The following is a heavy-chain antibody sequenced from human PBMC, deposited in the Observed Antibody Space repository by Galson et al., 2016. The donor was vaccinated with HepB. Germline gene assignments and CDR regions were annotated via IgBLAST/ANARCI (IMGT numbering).Heavy chain of an antibody. CDR3: ARHRGVNGGELQY. Sequence: QSGAEVKKPGESLRISCKASGYSFLTYWIGWVRQMPGKGLEWMGIIYPGDPDARYRASFQGQVTISVDNYISTAYLQWSSLKTSDTATYHCARHRGVNGGELQYWGQGTLVTVSS. CDR2: IYPGDPDA. CDR1: GYSFLTYW. J-gene: IGHJ4*02. V-gene: IGHV5-51*01. D-gene: IGHD3-10*01.